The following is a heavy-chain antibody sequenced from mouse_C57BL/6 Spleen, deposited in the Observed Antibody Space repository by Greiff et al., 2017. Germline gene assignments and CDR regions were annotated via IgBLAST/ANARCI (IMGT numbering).Heavy chain of an antibody. V-gene: IGHV1-81*01. CDR1: GYTFPSYG. CDR2: IYPRSGNT. Sequence: LVGSGAELARPGASVKLSCRASGYTFPSYGISWVWQRSGQGLEWIGVIYPRSGNTYYNEQFKGTATLTADKSSSTTNMELRRLTTENSAVYFCAYTTVVAPYAMDYWGQGTSVTVSS. CDR3: AYTTVVAPYAMDY. D-gene: IGHD1-1*01. J-gene: IGHJ4*01.